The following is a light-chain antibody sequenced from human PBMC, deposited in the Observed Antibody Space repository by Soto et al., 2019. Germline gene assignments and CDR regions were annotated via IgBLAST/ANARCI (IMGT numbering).Light chain of an antibody. CDR3: SSYTASAPFYV. CDR2: DVH. V-gene: IGLV2-14*03. J-gene: IGLJ1*01. CDR1: RTDVDGHDY. Sequence: QSALTQPASVSGSPGQSITISCTGARTDVDGHDYVSWYQQHPGQAPKLMIFDVHNRPSGVSSRFSGSKSGDTASLTISGLQDEDDGDYYCSSYTASAPFYVFGTGTKLTVL.